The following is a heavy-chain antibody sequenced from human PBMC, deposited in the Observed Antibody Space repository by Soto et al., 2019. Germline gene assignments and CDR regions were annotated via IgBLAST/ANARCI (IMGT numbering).Heavy chain of an antibody. V-gene: IGHV4-38-2*02. J-gene: IGHJ4*02. D-gene: IGHD6-13*01. CDR1: GYSISSGYY. CDR2: IYHSGST. CDR3: ARPRVAAAGHYFDY. Sequence: PSETLSLTCTVSGYSISSGYYWGWIQKPPGKGLEWIGSIYHSGSTYYNPSLKSRVTISVDTSKNQFSLKLSSVTAADTAVYYCARPRVAAAGHYFDYWGQGTLVTVSS.